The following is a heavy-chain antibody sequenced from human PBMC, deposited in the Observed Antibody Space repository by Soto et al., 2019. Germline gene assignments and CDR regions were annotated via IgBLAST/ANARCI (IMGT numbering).Heavy chain of an antibody. D-gene: IGHD6-19*01. V-gene: IGHV4-39*01. CDR2: IYYSGST. CDR3: ARKWLVPEDYYYYYMDV. CDR1: GGCISSSSYY. J-gene: IGHJ6*03. Sequence: PFVMLSVTCTVGGGCISSSSYYWGWIRQPPGKGLEWIGSIYYSGSTYYNPSLKSRVTISVDTSKNQFSLKLSSVTAADTAVYYCARKWLVPEDYYYYYMDVWGKGTTVTVS.